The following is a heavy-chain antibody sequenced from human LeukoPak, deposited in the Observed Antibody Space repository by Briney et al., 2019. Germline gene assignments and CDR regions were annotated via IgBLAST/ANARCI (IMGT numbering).Heavy chain of an antibody. CDR3: ARSALYYYDSSGYYYFDY. Sequence: ASVKVSCKASGYTFTGYYMHWVRQAPGQGLEWMGRIDPNSGGTNYAQKFQGRVTMTRDTSISTAYMELSRLRSDDTAVYYCARSALYYYDSSGYYYFDYWGQGTLVTVSS. CDR2: IDPNSGGT. D-gene: IGHD3-22*01. CDR1: GYTFTGYY. J-gene: IGHJ4*02. V-gene: IGHV1-2*06.